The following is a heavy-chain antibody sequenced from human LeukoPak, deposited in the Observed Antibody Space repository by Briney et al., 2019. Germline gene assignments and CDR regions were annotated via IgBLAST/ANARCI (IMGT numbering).Heavy chain of an antibody. J-gene: IGHJ4*02. Sequence: GGSLRLSCAASGFTFSSYAMHWVRQAPGKGLDWVAVISYDGSNEYYTDSVKGRFIISRDNAKNSLYLQMNSLRAEDTAVYYCAREEEGNKFDYWGQGTLVTVSS. D-gene: IGHD1/OR15-1a*01. CDR1: GFTFSSYA. CDR3: AREEEGNKFDY. V-gene: IGHV3-30*04. CDR2: ISYDGSNE.